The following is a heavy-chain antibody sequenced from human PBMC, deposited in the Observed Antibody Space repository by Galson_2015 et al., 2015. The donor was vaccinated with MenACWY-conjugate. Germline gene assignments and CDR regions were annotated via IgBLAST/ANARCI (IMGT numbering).Heavy chain of an antibody. Sequence: SLRLSCAASGFSFSTYTMNWVRHAPGKGLVWVSRINPGGSSTTYADSVKDRFTISRDNAKNTLYLQMNSLRPEDTAVFYCAKTRGASFYFDSWGQGTLVTVSS. CDR3: AKTRGASFYFDS. D-gene: IGHD1-26*01. V-gene: IGHV3-74*01. CDR1: GFSFSTYT. J-gene: IGHJ4*02. CDR2: INPGGSST.